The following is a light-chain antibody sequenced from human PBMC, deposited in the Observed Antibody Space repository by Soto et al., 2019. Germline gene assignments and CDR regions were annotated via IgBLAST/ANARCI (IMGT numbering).Light chain of an antibody. Sequence: EIVLTQSPATLSLSPGERATLSCRASQSVSSYLAWYQQKPGQAPRLLMYDVSNRATGIPASFSGSGSGTDFTLTITRIEPEDCAVYYCQQRSSWPWTFGQGTKLEIK. CDR1: QSVSSY. CDR2: DVS. V-gene: IGKV3-11*01. CDR3: QQRSSWPWT. J-gene: IGKJ1*01.